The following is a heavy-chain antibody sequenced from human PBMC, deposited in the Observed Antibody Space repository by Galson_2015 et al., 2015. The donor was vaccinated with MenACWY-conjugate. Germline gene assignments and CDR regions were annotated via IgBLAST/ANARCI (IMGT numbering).Heavy chain of an antibody. CDR1: GFTFTGYE. Sequence: SLRLSCAASGFTFTGYEFNWVRQAPGKGLEWLSYISKSGRPIYYADSVKGRFTISRDNTKKSLFLQMNSLRAGDTGVYYCARVGTWIHQYFYYMDVWGKGTTVTVSS. CDR3: ARVGTWIHQYFYYMDV. CDR2: ISKSGRPI. D-gene: IGHD5-18*01. V-gene: IGHV3-48*03. J-gene: IGHJ6*03.